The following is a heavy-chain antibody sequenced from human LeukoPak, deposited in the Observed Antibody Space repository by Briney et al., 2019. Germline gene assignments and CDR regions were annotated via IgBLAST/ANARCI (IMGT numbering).Heavy chain of an antibody. CDR2: IYSGGST. Sequence: GGSLRLSCAASGFTVSSNYMNWVRQAPGKGLEWVSVIYSGGSTYYPDSVKGRFTISRDNSKNTLYLQMNSLRAEDTAVYYCARDSGYGSGNFDYWGQGTLVTVSS. CDR3: ARDSGYGSGNFDY. J-gene: IGHJ4*02. V-gene: IGHV3-53*01. CDR1: GFTVSSNY. D-gene: IGHD3-10*01.